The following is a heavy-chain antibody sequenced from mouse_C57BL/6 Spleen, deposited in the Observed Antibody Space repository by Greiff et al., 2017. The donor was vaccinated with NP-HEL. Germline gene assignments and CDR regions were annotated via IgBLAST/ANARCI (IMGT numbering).Heavy chain of an antibody. V-gene: IGHV1-18*01. Sequence: EVQLQQSGPELVKPGASVKIPCKASGYTFTDYNVDWVKQSHGKSLEWIGDINPNNGGTIYNQKFKGKATLTVDKSSSTAYMELRSLTSEDTAVYYCARELRLRGYYFDYWGQGTTLTVSS. D-gene: IGHD3-2*02. CDR3: ARELRLRGYYFDY. CDR2: INPNNGGT. CDR1: GYTFTDYN. J-gene: IGHJ2*01.